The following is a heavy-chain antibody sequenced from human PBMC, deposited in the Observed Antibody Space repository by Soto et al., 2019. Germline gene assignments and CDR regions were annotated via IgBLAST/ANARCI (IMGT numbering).Heavy chain of an antibody. CDR1: GFTFDDYT. D-gene: IGHD4-17*01. Sequence: LLVESGGVVVQPGGSLRLSCAASGFTFDDYTMQWVRQAPGKGLEWVSLISWDGGITYYGDSVKGRFTISRDNSKNSLYLQMNSLRSEDSALYYCTKGATVTTSHYYYGMDVWGQGTTVTVSS. CDR3: TKGATVTTSHYYYGMDV. CDR2: ISWDGGIT. J-gene: IGHJ6*02. V-gene: IGHV3-43*01.